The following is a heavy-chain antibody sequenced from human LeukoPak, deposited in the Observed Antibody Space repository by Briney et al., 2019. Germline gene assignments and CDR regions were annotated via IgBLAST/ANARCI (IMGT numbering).Heavy chain of an antibody. V-gene: IGHV1-46*01. Sequence: ASVKVSCKASGYTFTSYYMHWVRQAPGQGPEWMGIINPSGGSTSYAQKFQGRVTMTRDTSTSTVYMELSSLRSEDTAVYYCARVPSDSSSWYVEDYWGQGTLVTVSS. CDR3: ARVPSDSSSWYVEDY. D-gene: IGHD6-13*01. CDR2: INPSGGST. J-gene: IGHJ4*02. CDR1: GYTFTSYY.